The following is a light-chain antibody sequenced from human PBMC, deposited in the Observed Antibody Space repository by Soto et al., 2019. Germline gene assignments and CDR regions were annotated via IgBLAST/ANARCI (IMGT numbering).Light chain of an antibody. CDR2: GAS. CDR3: QQYNNWPYT. CDR1: QSVSSN. Sequence: EIVMTQSRATLSVSPGERATLSCRASQSVSSNLAWYQQKPGQAPRLLIYGASTRATGIPARFRGSGSGTEFTLTLSSLQSEDFAVYYCQQYNNWPYTFGQGTKLEIK. J-gene: IGKJ2*01. V-gene: IGKV3-15*01.